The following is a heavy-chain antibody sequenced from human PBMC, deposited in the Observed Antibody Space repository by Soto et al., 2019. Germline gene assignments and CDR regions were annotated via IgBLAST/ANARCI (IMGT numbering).Heavy chain of an antibody. CDR1: GVSISSGGYY. CDR3: ARDLRTLWFGFNYGMDV. CDR2: IYYSGST. V-gene: IGHV4-31*03. Sequence: SETLSLTCTVSGVSISSGGYYWSWIRQHPGKGLEWIGYIYYSGSTYYNPSLKSRVTISVDTSKNQFSLKLSSVTAADTAVYYCARDLRTLWFGFNYGMDVWGQGTTVTVSS. J-gene: IGHJ6*02. D-gene: IGHD3-10*01.